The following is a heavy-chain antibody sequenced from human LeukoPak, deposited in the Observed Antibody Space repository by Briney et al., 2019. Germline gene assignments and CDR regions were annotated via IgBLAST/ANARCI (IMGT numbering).Heavy chain of an antibody. J-gene: IGHJ4*02. V-gene: IGHV3-30-3*01. CDR3: ARDVLGYSPPD. D-gene: IGHD5-18*01. CDR1: GFTFSSYA. CDR2: ISYDGSNK. Sequence: TGGSLRLSCAASGFTFSSYAMHWVRQAPGKGLEWVAVISYDGSNKYYADSVKGRFTISRDNSKNTLYLQMNSLRAEDTAVYYCARDVLGYSPPDWGQGTLVTVSS.